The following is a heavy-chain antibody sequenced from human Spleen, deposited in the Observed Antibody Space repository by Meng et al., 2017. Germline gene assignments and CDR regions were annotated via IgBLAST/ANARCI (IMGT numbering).Heavy chain of an antibody. CDR3: AMLPLPYYYDSSGQVVY. D-gene: IGHD3-22*01. V-gene: IGHV3-23*01. Sequence: GESLKISCAASGFRFANYDMSWVRQAPGKGLEWVSSISNSGGSTYYADSVKGRFTISRDNSRSTLYLQMHGLRAEDTAVYYCAMLPLPYYYDSSGQVVYWGQGTLVTGSS. CDR1: GFRFANYD. CDR2: ISNSGGST. J-gene: IGHJ4*01.